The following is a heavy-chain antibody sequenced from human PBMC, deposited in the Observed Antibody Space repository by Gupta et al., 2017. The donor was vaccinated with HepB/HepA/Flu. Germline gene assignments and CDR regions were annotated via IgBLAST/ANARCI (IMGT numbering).Heavy chain of an antibody. V-gene: IGHV3-23*01. D-gene: IGHD2-15*01. J-gene: IGHJ4*02. CDR3: AKRVDDGGANKFED. CDR1: GFTLGSYV. CDR2: MSSSGYDT. Sequence: EVQLLESGGGLVQPGGSLRLSCAASGFTLGSYVMSWVRQAPGKGLEWVSTMSSSGYDTYYADAGKGRFTISRDTSKNTLLLQMNSLRADETAVYYCAKRVDDGGANKFEDWGQGTLVTVSS.